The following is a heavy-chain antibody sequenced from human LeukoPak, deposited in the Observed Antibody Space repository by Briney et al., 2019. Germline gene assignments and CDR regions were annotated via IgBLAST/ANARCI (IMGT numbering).Heavy chain of an antibody. D-gene: IGHD5-12*01. CDR2: ISSSSSYI. CDR1: GFTFSSYS. V-gene: IGHV3-21*01. J-gene: IGHJ4*02. Sequence: GGSLRLSCAASGFTFSSYSMNWVRQAPGKGLEWVSSISSSSSYIYYADSVRGRFTTSRDNAKNSLYLQMNSLRAEDTAVYYCARDEYSGYVHFDYWGQGTLVTVSS. CDR3: ARDEYSGYVHFDY.